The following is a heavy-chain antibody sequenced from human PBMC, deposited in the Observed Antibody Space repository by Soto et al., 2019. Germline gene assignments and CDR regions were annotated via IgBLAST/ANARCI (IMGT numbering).Heavy chain of an antibody. Sequence: GGSLRLSCAASGFTFSVYSMNWVRQAPGKGLEWVSSISASGSYKYYEDSFKGRFTISRDNAKNSLNLQMNSLRADDTAVYYCTRGSAGGFDFWGQGTLVTVSS. CDR1: GFTFSVYS. J-gene: IGHJ4*02. CDR2: ISASGSYK. V-gene: IGHV3-21*01. D-gene: IGHD3-10*01. CDR3: TRGSAGGFDF.